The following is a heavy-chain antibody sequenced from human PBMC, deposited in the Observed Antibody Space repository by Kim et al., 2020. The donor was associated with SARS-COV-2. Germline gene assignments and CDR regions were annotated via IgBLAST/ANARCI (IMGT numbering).Heavy chain of an antibody. Sequence: SVKVSCKASGGTFSSYAISWVRQAPGQGLEWMGGIIPIFGTANYAQKFQGRVTITADESTSTAYMELSSLRSEDTAVYYCARHGSKYDILTYGMDVWGQGTTVTVSS. D-gene: IGHD3-9*01. CDR1: GGTFSSYA. CDR3: ARHGSKYDILTYGMDV. CDR2: IIPIFGTA. J-gene: IGHJ6*02. V-gene: IGHV1-69*13.